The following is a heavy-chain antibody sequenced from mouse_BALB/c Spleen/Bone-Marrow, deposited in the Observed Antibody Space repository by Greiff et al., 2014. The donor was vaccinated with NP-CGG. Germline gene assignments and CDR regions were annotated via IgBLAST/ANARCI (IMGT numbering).Heavy chain of an antibody. D-gene: IGHD2-4*01. J-gene: IGHJ4*01. CDR3: ARKGAMITHYYAMDY. Sequence: EVKLMESGGGLVQPGGSRKLSCAASGFTFSSFGMHWVRQAPEKGLEWVAYISNGSSPIYYADTVKGRFTISRDNPKNTLFLQITSLRSEDTAMYYCARKGAMITHYYAMDYWGQGTSVTVSS. V-gene: IGHV5-17*02. CDR1: GFTFSSFG. CDR2: ISNGSSPI.